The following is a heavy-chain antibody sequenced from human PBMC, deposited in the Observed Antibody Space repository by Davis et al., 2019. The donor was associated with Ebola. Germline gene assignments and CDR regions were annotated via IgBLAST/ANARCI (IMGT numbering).Heavy chain of an antibody. CDR2: ITGSDGST. CDR1: GFTSSSYA. D-gene: IGHD5-12*01. V-gene: IGHV3-23*01. J-gene: IGHJ6*02. CDR3: AKVLQATNILATTYYYYGLDV. Sequence: GGSLRLSCAASGFTSSSYAMSWVRQAPGKGLEWVSAITGSDGSTYCADSVKGRFTISRDNSKNTLYLQMNSLRAEDTAVYYCAKVLQATNILATTYYYYGLDVWGQGTTVTVSS.